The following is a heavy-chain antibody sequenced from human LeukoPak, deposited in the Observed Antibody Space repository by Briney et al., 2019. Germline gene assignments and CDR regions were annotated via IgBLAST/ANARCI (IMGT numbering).Heavy chain of an antibody. D-gene: IGHD3-22*01. CDR3: ARDYYYDSSGYWDYYFDY. V-gene: IGHV3-23*01. Sequence: GGSLRLSCAASGFTFSSYAMSWVRQAPGKGLEWVSAISASGGSTFYADSVKGRFTISRDNSKNTLYLEMNSLRAEDTAVYYCARDYYYDSSGYWDYYFDYWGQGTLVSVSS. CDR2: ISASGGST. CDR1: GFTFSSYA. J-gene: IGHJ4*02.